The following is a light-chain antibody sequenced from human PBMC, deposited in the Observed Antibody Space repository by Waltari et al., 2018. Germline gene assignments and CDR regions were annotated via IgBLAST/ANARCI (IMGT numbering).Light chain of an antibody. CDR2: KAS. V-gene: IGKV1-5*03. CDR3: QHYNSPIT. Sequence: DIQMTQSPSTLSASVGDRVTITCRASQIISSWLAWYQQKPGKAPKLLIYKASSLESGVPSRFSGSGSGTEITLTISSLQPDDFASYYCQHYNSPITFGPGTKVDIK. CDR1: QIISSW. J-gene: IGKJ3*01.